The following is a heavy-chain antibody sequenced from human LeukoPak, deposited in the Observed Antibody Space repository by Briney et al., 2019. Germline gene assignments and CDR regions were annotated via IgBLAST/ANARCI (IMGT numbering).Heavy chain of an antibody. J-gene: IGHJ4*02. D-gene: IGHD4-17*01. CDR2: ISSSSSYI. CDR1: GFTFSSYS. Sequence: PGGSLRLSCAASGFTFSSYSMNWVRQAPGKGLEWVSSISSSSSYIYYADSVKGRFTISRDNSKNTLYLQMNSLRAEDTAVYYCAKGHYADYGYYFDYWGQGTLVTVSS. V-gene: IGHV3-21*04. CDR3: AKGHYADYGYYFDY.